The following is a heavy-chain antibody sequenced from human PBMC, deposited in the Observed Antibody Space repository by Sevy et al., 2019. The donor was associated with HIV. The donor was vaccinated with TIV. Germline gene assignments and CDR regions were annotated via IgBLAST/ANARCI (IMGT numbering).Heavy chain of an antibody. Sequence: SETLSLTCTVSGGSISAYHWSWIRQPPGKGLEYIGYIHYTGTTNYNPSLKSRVTISVDTSKNQFPLKLSPVTAADTALYYCARAPPVRSGDDSLNWFDPWGQGTLVTVSS. D-gene: IGHD5-12*01. CDR1: GGSISAYH. CDR2: IHYTGTT. J-gene: IGHJ5*02. CDR3: ARAPPVRSGDDSLNWFDP. V-gene: IGHV4-59*01.